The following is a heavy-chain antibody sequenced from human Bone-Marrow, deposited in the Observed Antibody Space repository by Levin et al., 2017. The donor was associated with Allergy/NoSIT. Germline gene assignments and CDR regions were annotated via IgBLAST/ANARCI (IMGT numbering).Heavy chain of an antibody. J-gene: IGHJ4*02. CDR1: GFTFTSYA. CDR3: AKGAGWVAGAVALI. V-gene: IGHV3-23*01. D-gene: IGHD6-19*01. Sequence: EASVKVSCAASGFTFTSYAMNWVRQAPGKGLEWVSAISGSGGSTYYADSVKGRFTISRDNSKNTLYLQMNSLRAEDTAVYYCAKGAGWVAGAVALIWGQGTLVTVSS. CDR2: ISGSGGST.